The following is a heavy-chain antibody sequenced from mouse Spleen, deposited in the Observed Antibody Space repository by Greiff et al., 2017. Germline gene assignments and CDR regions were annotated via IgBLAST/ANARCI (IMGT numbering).Heavy chain of an antibody. V-gene: IGHV1-15*01. J-gene: IGHJ3*01. CDR2: IDPETGGT. D-gene: IGHD1-2*01. CDR1: GYTFTDYE. Sequence: QVQLQQSGAELVRPGASVTLSCKASGYTFTDYEMHWVKQTPVHGLEWIGAIDPETGGTAYNQKFKGKATLTADKSSSTAYMELRSLTSEDSAVYYCTRRHGYVWFAYWGQGTLVTVSA. CDR3: TRRHGYVWFAY.